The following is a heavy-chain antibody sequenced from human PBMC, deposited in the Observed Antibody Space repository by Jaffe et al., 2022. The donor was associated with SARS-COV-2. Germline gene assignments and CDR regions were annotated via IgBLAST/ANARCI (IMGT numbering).Heavy chain of an antibody. V-gene: IGHV3-30-3*01. CDR1: GFTFSSYA. Sequence: QVQLVESGGGVVQPGRSLRLSCAASGFTFSSYAMHWVRQAPGKGLEWVAVISYDGSNKYYADSVKGRFTISRDNSKNTLYLQMNSLRAEDTAVYYCARDGPSIHCTNGVCYSYYYYYGMDVWGQGTTVTVSS. CDR2: ISYDGSNK. J-gene: IGHJ6*02. CDR3: ARDGPSIHCTNGVCYSYYYYYGMDV. D-gene: IGHD2-8*01.